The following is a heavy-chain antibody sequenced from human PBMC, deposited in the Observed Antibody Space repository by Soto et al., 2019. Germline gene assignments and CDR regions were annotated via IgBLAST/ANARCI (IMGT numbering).Heavy chain of an antibody. Sequence: ASVKVSCKASGYTFTGYYMHWVRQAPGQGLEWMGWINPNSGGTNYAQKFQGWVTMTRDTSISTAYMELSRLRSDDTAVYYCASHSSSWPRYYYSMDVWGQGTTVTVSS. V-gene: IGHV1-2*04. D-gene: IGHD6-13*01. CDR3: ASHSSSWPRYYYSMDV. J-gene: IGHJ6*02. CDR2: INPNSGGT. CDR1: GYTFTGYY.